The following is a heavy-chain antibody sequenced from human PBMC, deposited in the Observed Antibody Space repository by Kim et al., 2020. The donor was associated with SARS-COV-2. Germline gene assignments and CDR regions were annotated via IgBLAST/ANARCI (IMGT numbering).Heavy chain of an antibody. CDR3: ARRTSGQQLAYYYYGMDV. CDR2: INHSGST. Sequence: SETLSLTCAVYGGSFSGYYWSWIRQPPGKGLEWIGEINHSGSTNYNPSLKSRVTISVDTSKNQFSLKLSSVTAADTAVYYCARRTSGQQLAYYYYGMDVWGQGTTVTVSS. V-gene: IGHV4-34*01. D-gene: IGHD6-13*01. CDR1: GGSFSGYY. J-gene: IGHJ6*02.